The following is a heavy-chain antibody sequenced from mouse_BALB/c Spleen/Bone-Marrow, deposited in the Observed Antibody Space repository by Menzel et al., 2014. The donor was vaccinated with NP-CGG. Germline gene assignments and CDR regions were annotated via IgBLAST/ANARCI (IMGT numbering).Heavy chain of an antibody. CDR2: IDPANGNT. D-gene: IGHD4-1*01. V-gene: IGHV14-3*02. J-gene: IGHJ4*01. CDR1: GFNIKDTY. Sequence: VQLQQSGAELVKPEASVKLSCTASGFNIKDTYMHWVKQRPEQGLEWIGRIDPANGNTKYDPKFQGKATITADTSSNTAYLQLSSLTSEDTAVYYCARWEYYAMGYWGQGTSVTVSS. CDR3: ARWEYYAMGY.